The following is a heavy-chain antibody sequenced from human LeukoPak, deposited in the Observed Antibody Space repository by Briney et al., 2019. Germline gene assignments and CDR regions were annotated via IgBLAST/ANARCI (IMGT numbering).Heavy chain of an antibody. D-gene: IGHD2/OR15-2a*01. CDR1: GYTFTSYY. J-gene: IGHJ6*02. CDR3: ARDQNIAGIRRYYYYGMDV. Sequence: ASVKVSCKASGYTFTSYYMHWVRQAPGQGLEWMGIINPSGGSTSYAQKFQGRVTMTRDTSTSTVYMELSSLRSEDTAVYYCARDQNIAGIRRYYYYGMDVWGQGTTVTVSS. CDR2: INPSGGST. V-gene: IGHV1-46*01.